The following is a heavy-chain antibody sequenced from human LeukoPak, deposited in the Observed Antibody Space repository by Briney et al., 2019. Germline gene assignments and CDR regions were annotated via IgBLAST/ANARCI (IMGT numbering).Heavy chain of an antibody. CDR3: ARDYRSTIGGEYGTDV. Sequence: KPSETLSLTCAVYGGSFSGYYWSWIRQPQPPGKGLEWIGEINHSGSTKYNPSLKSRVTISVDTSKNQFSLKLSSVTAADTAVYYCARDYRSTIGGEYGTDVWGQGTTVTVSS. V-gene: IGHV4-34*01. J-gene: IGHJ6*02. CDR2: INHSGST. CDR1: GGSFSGYY. D-gene: IGHD3-16*01.